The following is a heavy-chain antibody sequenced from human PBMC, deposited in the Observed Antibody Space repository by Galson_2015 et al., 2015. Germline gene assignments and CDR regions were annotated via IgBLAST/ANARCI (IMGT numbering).Heavy chain of an antibody. J-gene: IGHJ4*02. CDR2: MSDSGGTT. CDR3: AKDLSENPHGMISVVMAKRYLYY. V-gene: IGHV3-23*01. D-gene: IGHD3-22*01. CDR1: GFTFSSFA. Sequence: SLRLSCAASGFTFSSFAMSWVRQPPGKGLEWVSPMSDSGGTTYYADSVKGRFTISRDNSKNTVYLQMNSQRAEDTAVYYCAKDLSENPHGMISVVMAKRYLYYWGQGILVTVSS.